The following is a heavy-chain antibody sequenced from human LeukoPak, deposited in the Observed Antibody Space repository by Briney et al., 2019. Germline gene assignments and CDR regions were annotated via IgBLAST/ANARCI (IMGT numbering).Heavy chain of an antibody. V-gene: IGHV1-18*01. Sequence: ASVKVSCKASGYTFTSYGISWVRQAPGQGLEWMGWISAYNGNTNYAQRLQGRVTMTTDTSTSTAYVELRSLRSDDTAVYYCARDRIQLWLVYWGQGTLVTVSS. J-gene: IGHJ4*02. D-gene: IGHD5-18*01. CDR1: GYTFTSYG. CDR3: ARDRIQLWLVY. CDR2: ISAYNGNT.